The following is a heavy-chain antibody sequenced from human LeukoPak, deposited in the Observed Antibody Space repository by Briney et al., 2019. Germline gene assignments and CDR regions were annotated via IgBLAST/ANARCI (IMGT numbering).Heavy chain of an antibody. CDR2: IWYDGSNK. J-gene: IGHJ6*02. CDR3: ARDYSTRVHGSSQHYCYYYGMDV. CDR1: GFTFSSYG. V-gene: IGHV3-30*19. D-gene: IGHD1-26*01. Sequence: PGGSLRLSCAASGFTFSSYGMPWVRRAPGKGLEWVAVIWYDGSNKYYADSVKGRFTISRDNSKNTLYLQMNSLRAEDTAVYYCARDYSTRVHGSSQHYCYYYGMDVWGQGTTVTVSS.